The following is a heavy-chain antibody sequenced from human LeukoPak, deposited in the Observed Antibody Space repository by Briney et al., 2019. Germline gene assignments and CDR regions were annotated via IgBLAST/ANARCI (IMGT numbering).Heavy chain of an antibody. J-gene: IGHJ4*02. CDR1: GFTFSSYG. CDR2: ISSSSSYI. V-gene: IGHV3-21*01. CDR3: APGWPPGY. D-gene: IGHD5-24*01. Sequence: GGSLRLSCAASGFTFSSYGMHWVRQAPGKGLEWVSSISSSSSYIYYADSVKGRFTISRDNAKNSLYLQMNSLRAEDTAVYYCAPGWPPGYWGQGTLVTVSS.